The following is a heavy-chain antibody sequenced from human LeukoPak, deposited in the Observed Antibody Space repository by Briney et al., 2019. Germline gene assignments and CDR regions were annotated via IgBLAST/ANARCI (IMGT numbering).Heavy chain of an antibody. CDR3: ATKQWLAPPPDS. D-gene: IGHD6-19*01. CDR1: GFTFSKYW. V-gene: IGHV3-74*01. J-gene: IGHJ4*02. CDR2: INTDGTVT. Sequence: GGSLTLSCAASGFTFSKYWMLWVRQAPGKGLESVSRINTDGTVTTYADSVKGRFTVSRDNADNTMFLQMNSVRGEDTAVYYCATKQWLAPPPDSWGQGTPVTVSS.